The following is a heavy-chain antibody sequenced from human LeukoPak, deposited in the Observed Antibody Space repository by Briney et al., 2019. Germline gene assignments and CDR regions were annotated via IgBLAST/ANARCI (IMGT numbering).Heavy chain of an antibody. J-gene: IGHJ4*02. D-gene: IGHD3-3*01. V-gene: IGHV3-30*03. CDR3: ARDLSDDFWSGYYDY. CDR2: ISYDGSNK. CDR1: GFTFSSYG. Sequence: PGGSLRLSCAASGFTFSSYGMHWVRQAPGKGLEWVAVISYDGSNKYYADSVKGRFTISRDNSKNTLYLQMNSLRAEDTAVYYCARDLSDDFWSGYYDYWGQGTLVTVSS.